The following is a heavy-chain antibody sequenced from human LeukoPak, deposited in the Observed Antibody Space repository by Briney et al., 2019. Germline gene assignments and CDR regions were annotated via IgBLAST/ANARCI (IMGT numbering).Heavy chain of an antibody. CDR2: ISAYNGNT. CDR3: ARDRNNGNDY. CDR1: GYTFTGYY. D-gene: IGHD1/OR15-1a*01. V-gene: IGHV1-18*04. J-gene: IGHJ4*02. Sequence: GASVKVSCKASGYTFTGYYMHWVRQAPGQGLEWMGWISAYNGNTNYAQKLQGRVTMTTDTPTSTAYMELRSLRSDDTAVYYCARDRNNGNDYWGQGTLVTVSS.